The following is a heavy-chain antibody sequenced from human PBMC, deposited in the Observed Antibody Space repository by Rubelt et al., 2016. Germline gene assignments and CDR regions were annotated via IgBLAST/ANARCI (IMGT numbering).Heavy chain of an antibody. CDR1: GFTFSSYD. CDR2: ISSSSSAI. J-gene: IGHJ6*02. Sequence: EVQLVESGGGLVQPGGSLRLSCAASGFTFSSYDMHWVRQAPGKGLEWVSYISSSSSAIYYADSVKGRFTISRDNAKNSLYLQMNSLRAQDMAGCYCAMDARNNYYGREGWGQGARVTVSS. CDR3: AMDARNNYYGREG. D-gene: IGHD3/OR15-3a*01. V-gene: IGHV3-48*04.